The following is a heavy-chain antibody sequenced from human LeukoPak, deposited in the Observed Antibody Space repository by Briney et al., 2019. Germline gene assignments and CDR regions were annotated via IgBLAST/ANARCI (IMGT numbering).Heavy chain of an antibody. Sequence: GASVKVSCKASGYTFTSYYMHWVRQAPGQGLEWMGIINPSGGSTSYAQKFQGRVTMTEDTSTDTAYMELSSLRSEDAAVYYCATVFIVGATTGAFDYGGQGTLVTVSS. CDR1: GYTFTSYY. CDR3: ATVFIVGATTGAFDY. J-gene: IGHJ4*02. V-gene: IGHV1-46*01. CDR2: INPSGGST. D-gene: IGHD1-26*01.